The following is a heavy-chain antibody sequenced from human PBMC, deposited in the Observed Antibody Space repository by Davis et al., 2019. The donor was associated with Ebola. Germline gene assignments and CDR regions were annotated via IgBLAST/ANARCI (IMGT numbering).Heavy chain of an antibody. CDR1: GYTFTSYG. V-gene: IGHV1-18*01. J-gene: IGHJ6*04. Sequence: ASVKVSCKASGYTFTSYGISWVRQAPGQGLEWMGWISAYNGNTNYAQKFQGRVTMTRDTSTSTVYMELSSLRSEDTAVYYCARGAAAGTTRWDYYYGMDVWGKGTTVTVSS. CDR3: ARGAAAGTTRWDYYYGMDV. D-gene: IGHD6-13*01. CDR2: ISAYNGNT.